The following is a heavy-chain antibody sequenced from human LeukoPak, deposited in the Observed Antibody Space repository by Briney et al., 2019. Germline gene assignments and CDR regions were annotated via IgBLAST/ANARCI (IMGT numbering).Heavy chain of an antibody. V-gene: IGHV3-30*18. J-gene: IGHJ5*02. D-gene: IGHD2-2*01. CDR3: AKDVPWFDP. CDR1: GFNFDDYA. Sequence: GRSLRLSCAVSGFNFDDYAMHWVRQAPGRGLEWVAVISYDGSNKYYADSVKGRFTISRDNSKNTLYLQMNSLRAEDTAVYYCAKDVPWFDPWGQGTLVTVSS. CDR2: ISYDGSNK.